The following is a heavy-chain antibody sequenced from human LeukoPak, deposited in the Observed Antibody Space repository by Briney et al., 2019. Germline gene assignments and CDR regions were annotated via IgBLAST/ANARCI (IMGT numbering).Heavy chain of an antibody. CDR1: GGSISSGGYY. Sequence: PSQTLSLTCTVSGGSISSGGYYWSWIRQPPGKGLEWIGYIDHSGSTYYNPSLKSRVTISVDRSKNQFSLKLSSVTAADTAVYYCARHRYYDFWSGYYTSGAHYYFDYWGQGTLVTVSS. J-gene: IGHJ4*02. V-gene: IGHV4-30-2*01. CDR2: IDHSGST. CDR3: ARHRYYDFWSGYYTSGAHYYFDY. D-gene: IGHD3-3*01.